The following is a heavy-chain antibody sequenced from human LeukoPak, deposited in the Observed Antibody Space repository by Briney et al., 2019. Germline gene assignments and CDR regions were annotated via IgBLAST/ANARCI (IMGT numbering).Heavy chain of an antibody. Sequence: PGGSLRLSCAASGFTFSSAWMSWVRQAPGKGLEWVANVNQDGSGKYYVDSVKGRFTISKDNAKNSLYLQMNSLRAEDTAVYYCTRQTGSGLFILPGGQGTLVTVSS. J-gene: IGHJ4*02. V-gene: IGHV3-7*01. CDR3: TRQTGSGLFILP. CDR1: GFTFSSAW. CDR2: VNQDGSGK. D-gene: IGHD3/OR15-3a*01.